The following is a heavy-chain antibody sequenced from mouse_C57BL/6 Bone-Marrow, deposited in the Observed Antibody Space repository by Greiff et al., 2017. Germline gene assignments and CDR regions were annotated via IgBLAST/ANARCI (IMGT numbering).Heavy chain of an antibody. CDR3: TRDGDYDPH. J-gene: IGHJ3*01. CDR2: ISSGGDYI. V-gene: IGHV5-9-1*02. D-gene: IGHD2-13*01. Sequence: EVKLVESGEGLVKPGGSLKLSCAASGFTFSSYAMSWVRQTPEKRLEWVAYISSGGDYIYYADTVKGRFTISRDNARNTLYLLMSSLKSEDTAMYYCTRDGDYDPHWGQGTLVTVSA. CDR1: GFTFSSYA.